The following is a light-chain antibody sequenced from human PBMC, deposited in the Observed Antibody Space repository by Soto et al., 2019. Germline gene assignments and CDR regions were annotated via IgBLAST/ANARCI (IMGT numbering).Light chain of an antibody. J-gene: IGLJ1*01. CDR3: AAWDGSLNAYV. Sequence: QSALTQPPSASGTPGQRVTISCSGTSSNIGSNAVNWYQQFPGTAPKLLIYNDNQRPSGVPDRFSGSKSGTSASLAISGLQAEDEADYYCAAWDGSLNAYVFGTGTKLTVL. CDR2: NDN. V-gene: IGLV1-44*01. CDR1: SSNIGSNA.